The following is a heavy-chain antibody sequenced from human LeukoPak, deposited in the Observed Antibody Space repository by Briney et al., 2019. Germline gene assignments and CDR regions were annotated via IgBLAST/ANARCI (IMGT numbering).Heavy chain of an antibody. D-gene: IGHD1-26*01. J-gene: IGHJ6*03. CDR2: INSDGIST. Sequence: GGSLRLSCAASGSTFSSYEMNWVRQAPGKGLVWVSRINSDGISTSYADSVKGRFTISRDNAKNTLYLEMNSLRAEDTAVYYCARVGEPYYYYYMDVWGKGTTVTISS. V-gene: IGHV3-74*01. CDR1: GSTFSSYE. CDR3: ARVGEPYYYYYMDV.